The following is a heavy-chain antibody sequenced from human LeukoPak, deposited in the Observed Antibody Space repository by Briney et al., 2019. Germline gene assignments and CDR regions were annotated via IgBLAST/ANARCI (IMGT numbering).Heavy chain of an antibody. CDR3: ASQLIAVAGEN. CDR1: GFTISSYA. CDR2: ISSSGSTI. V-gene: IGHV3-48*04. Sequence: GGSLRLSCAVSGFTISSYAMSWVRQAPGKGLEWVSYISSSGSTIYYADSVKGRFTISRDNAKNSLYLQMNSLRAEDTAVYYCASQLIAVAGENWGQGTLVTVSS. D-gene: IGHD6-19*01. J-gene: IGHJ4*02.